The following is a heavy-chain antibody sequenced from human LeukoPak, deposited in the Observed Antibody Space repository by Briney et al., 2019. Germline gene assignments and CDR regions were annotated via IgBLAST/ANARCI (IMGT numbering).Heavy chain of an antibody. Sequence: PGGSLRLSCAASGFTFSRYWMGWVRQAPGKGLEWVANIKQDGSEKYYVDSVKGRFTISRDNAKNSLYLQIDSLRAEDTAVYYCARDESFAGDYPYWGQGTLVTVSS. CDR2: IKQDGSEK. CDR3: ARDESFAGDYPY. V-gene: IGHV3-7*01. CDR1: GFTFSRYW. J-gene: IGHJ4*02. D-gene: IGHD4-17*01.